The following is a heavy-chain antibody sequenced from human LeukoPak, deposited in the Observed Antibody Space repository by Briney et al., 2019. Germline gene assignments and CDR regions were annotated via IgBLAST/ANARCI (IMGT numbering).Heavy chain of an antibody. D-gene: IGHD2-2*01. CDR3: ARSPTKRVPEDY. CDR1: GDSISMHY. V-gene: IGHV4/OR15-8*01. Sequence: SETLSLICSVSGDSISMHYWSWVRQPPGKGLEWIGQIFHSGSTSYSPSLKSRVTISMDKSKNQISLRLTSVTAADTAVYYCARSPTKRVPEDYWGQGTLVTVSS. J-gene: IGHJ4*02. CDR2: IFHSGST.